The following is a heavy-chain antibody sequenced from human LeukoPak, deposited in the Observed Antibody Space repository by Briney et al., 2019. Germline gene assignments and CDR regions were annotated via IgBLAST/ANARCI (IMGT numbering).Heavy chain of an antibody. CDR3: AKTGDDFWSGYLAQFDY. J-gene: IGHJ4*02. CDR2: ISGSGGST. D-gene: IGHD3-3*01. CDR1: GFTFSTYA. V-gene: IGHV3-23*01. Sequence: GGSLRLSCAASGFTFSTYAVNWVRQAPGKGLEWVSAISGSGGSTYYADSVKGRFTISRDNSKNTLYLQMNSLRAEDTAVYYCAKTGDDFWSGYLAQFDYWGQGTLVTASS.